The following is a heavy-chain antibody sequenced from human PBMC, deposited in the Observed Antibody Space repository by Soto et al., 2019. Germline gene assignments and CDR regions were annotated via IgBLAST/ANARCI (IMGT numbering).Heavy chain of an antibody. V-gene: IGHV4-59*08. J-gene: IGHJ4*02. CDR3: VRQAHYYDRLDY. CDR1: GGSISSYY. CDR2: IYYSGST. D-gene: IGHD3-22*01. Sequence: PSETLSLTCTVSGGSISSYYWSWIRQPPGKGLEWIGYIYYSGSTNYNPSLKSRVTMSIDTSKNQFSLNLSSVTAADTAVYYCVRQAHYYDRLDYWGQGALVTVS.